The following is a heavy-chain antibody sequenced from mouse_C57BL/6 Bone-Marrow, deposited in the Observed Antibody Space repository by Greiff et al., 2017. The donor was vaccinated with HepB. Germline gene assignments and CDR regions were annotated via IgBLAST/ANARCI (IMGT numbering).Heavy chain of an antibody. D-gene: IGHD1-1*01. CDR1: GYTFTSYW. V-gene: IGHV1-69*01. J-gene: IGHJ1*03. CDR3: ASHYGSSYDWYFDV. CDR2: IDPSDSYT. Sequence: QVQLQQPGAELVMPGASVKLSCKASGYTFTSYWMHWVKQRPGQGLEWIGEIDPSDSYTNYNQKFKGKSTLTVDKSSSTAYMQLSSLTSEDSAVYYCASHYGSSYDWYFDVWGTGTTVTVSS.